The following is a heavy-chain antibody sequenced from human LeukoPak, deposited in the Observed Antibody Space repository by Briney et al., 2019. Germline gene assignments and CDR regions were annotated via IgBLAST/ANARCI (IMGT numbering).Heavy chain of an antibody. V-gene: IGHV4-34*01. CDR3: AALSGYNWNYVSFDY. CDR2: ISQRGSP. CDR1: DVPFSGYY. Sequence: SETLSLTCAVHDVPFSGYYWSWIRQPPGKGLEWIGKISQRGSPNYNPSLKSRVTISINTSKKQFSVELSSVTAADTAVYYCAALSGYNWNYVSFDYWGQGTLVTVSS. J-gene: IGHJ4*02. D-gene: IGHD1-7*01.